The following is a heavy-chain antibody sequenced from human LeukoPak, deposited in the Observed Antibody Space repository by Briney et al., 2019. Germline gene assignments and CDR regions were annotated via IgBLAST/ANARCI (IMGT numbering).Heavy chain of an antibody. CDR1: GGSISSYY. CDR3: ARHPPDGYSYGPIDY. V-gene: IGHV4-59*01. D-gene: IGHD5-18*01. J-gene: IGHJ4*02. Sequence: KTSETLSLTCTVSGGSISSYYWSWIRQPPGKGLEWIGYIYYSGSTNYNPSLKSRVTISVDTSKNQFSLKLSSVTAADTAVYYCARHPPDGYSYGPIDYWGQGTLVTVSS. CDR2: IYYSGST.